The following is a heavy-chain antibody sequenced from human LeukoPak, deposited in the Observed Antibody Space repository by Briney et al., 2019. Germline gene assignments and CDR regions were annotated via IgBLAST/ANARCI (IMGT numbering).Heavy chain of an antibody. Sequence: GASVKVSCKASGYTFTSYSISWVRQAPGQGLEWMGWISAYNGNTNYAQKLQGRVTMTTDTSTSTAYMELRSLRSDDTAVYYCARTYCSSTSCYYYYYMDVWGKGTTVTVSS. J-gene: IGHJ6*03. CDR2: ISAYNGNT. V-gene: IGHV1-18*01. CDR3: ARTYCSSTSCYYYYYMDV. D-gene: IGHD2-2*01. CDR1: GYTFTSYS.